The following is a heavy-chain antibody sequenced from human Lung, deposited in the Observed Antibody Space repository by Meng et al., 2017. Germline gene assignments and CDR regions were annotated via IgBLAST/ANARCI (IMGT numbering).Heavy chain of an antibody. CDR1: DYTFTGYG. J-gene: IGHJ4*02. Sequence: HVQLLQSGAEVEQPGASLKVFCKASDYTFTGYGVCWVRQAPGQGLEWMAWLGAHPGDTSFAPKFLGRVTVTADTATATAYMELRSLRSDVTAVYYCARGTPGRSYCDYWGLGTLVTVSS. CDR2: LGAHPGDT. D-gene: IGHD3-10*01. V-gene: IGHV1-18*01. CDR3: ARGTPGRSYCDY.